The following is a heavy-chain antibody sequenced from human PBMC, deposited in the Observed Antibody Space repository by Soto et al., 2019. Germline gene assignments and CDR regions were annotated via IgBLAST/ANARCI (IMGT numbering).Heavy chain of an antibody. Sequence: QLVESGGGLVQPGGSLRLSCAASGFTFSGYTMNWVRLAPGTGLEWVSSITSSSTDIYYADSVKGRFTISRDNAENSLFLQMNSLRAEDTAVYYCVRDTGFYDDAGQKYYYGMDVWGQGTTVTVS. CDR3: VRDTGFYDDAGQKYYYGMDV. CDR1: GFTFSGYT. J-gene: IGHJ6*02. D-gene: IGHD3-22*01. CDR2: ITSSSTDI. V-gene: IGHV3-21*01.